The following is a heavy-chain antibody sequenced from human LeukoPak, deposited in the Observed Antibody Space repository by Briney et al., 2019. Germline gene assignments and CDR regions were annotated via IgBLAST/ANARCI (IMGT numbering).Heavy chain of an antibody. D-gene: IGHD2-15*01. CDR2: ISAYNGNT. CDR3: ARDQACSGGSCYSGAGDWFDP. Sequence: ASVKVSCKASGYTFTSYGISWVRQAPGQGLEWMGWISAYNGNTNYAQKLQGRVTMTTDTSTSTAYMELRSLRSDDTAVYYCARDQACSGGSCYSGAGDWFDPWAREPWSPSPQ. CDR1: GYTFTSYG. J-gene: IGHJ5*02. V-gene: IGHV1-18*01.